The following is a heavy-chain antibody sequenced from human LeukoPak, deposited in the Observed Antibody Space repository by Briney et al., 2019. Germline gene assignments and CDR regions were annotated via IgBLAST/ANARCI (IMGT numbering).Heavy chain of an antibody. Sequence: GGALRLSCAASGFTFSKYIMNWVRQAPGKGLEWVSSITSSRSRMYSAGSVKPRFTISRDNAKSSLYLQMNSLTAEYTAVYYCSSFMTTVTIPDYWGQGTLVTVSS. CDR1: GFTFSKYI. D-gene: IGHD4-17*01. CDR3: SSFMTTVTIPDY. CDR2: ITSSRSRM. J-gene: IGHJ4*02. V-gene: IGHV3-21*01.